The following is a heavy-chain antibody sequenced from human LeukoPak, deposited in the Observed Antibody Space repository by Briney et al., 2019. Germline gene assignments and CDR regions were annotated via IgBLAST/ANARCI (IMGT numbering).Heavy chain of an antibody. Sequence: GASVKVSCKASGGTFSSYAISWVRQAPGQGLEWMGGIIPIFGTANYAQKFQGRVTITADESTSTAYMELSSLRSEDTAVYYCARETVEYDFWSGPRGAFDIWGQGTMVTVSS. CDR3: ARETVEYDFWSGPRGAFDI. D-gene: IGHD3-3*01. CDR1: GGTFSSYA. CDR2: IIPIFGTA. J-gene: IGHJ3*02. V-gene: IGHV1-69*13.